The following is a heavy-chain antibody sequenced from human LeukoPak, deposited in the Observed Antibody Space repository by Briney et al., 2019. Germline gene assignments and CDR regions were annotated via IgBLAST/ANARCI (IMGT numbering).Heavy chain of an antibody. V-gene: IGHV3-21*01. Sequence: GGSLRLSXAASEVTFSSYSMNWVRQAPGKGLEWVSSISGSSSFIYYADSVRGRFTISRDNAKNSLYLQMDSLRAEDTAVYYCARRPIASTDYYYFLDVWGKGTTVTVSS. CDR1: EVTFSSYS. CDR2: ISGSSSFI. D-gene: IGHD6-13*01. J-gene: IGHJ6*03. CDR3: ARRPIASTDYYYFLDV.